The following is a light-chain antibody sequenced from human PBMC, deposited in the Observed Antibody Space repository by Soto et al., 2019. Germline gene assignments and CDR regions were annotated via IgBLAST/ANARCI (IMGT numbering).Light chain of an antibody. CDR2: AAS. Sequence: IQMAQSPSTLSGSVGHRVTIACRASQSISSYLNWYHQKPGKAPKLLIYAASSLQSGVPSRFSGSGSGTDFTLTISSLQPEDFATYYCQQSYSTLLTFGGGTKVDNK. V-gene: IGKV1-39*01. J-gene: IGKJ4*01. CDR3: QQSYSTLLT. CDR1: QSISSY.